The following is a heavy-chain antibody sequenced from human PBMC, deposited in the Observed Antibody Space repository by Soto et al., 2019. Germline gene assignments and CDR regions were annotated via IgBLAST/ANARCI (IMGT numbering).Heavy chain of an antibody. CDR1: GYSFTSYW. D-gene: IGHD3-16*01. J-gene: IGHJ3*02. V-gene: IGHV5-51*01. CDR2: IYPGDSDT. CDR3: SNVRYSLSLAEFRKHDAVDI. Sequence: GESLKISCKGSGYSFTSYWIGWVRQMPGKGLEWMGIIYPGDSDTRYSPSFQGQVTISADKSISTAYLQWSSLKASDTAMYYCSNVRYSLSLAEFRKHDAVDIWGQGPMVTVSS.